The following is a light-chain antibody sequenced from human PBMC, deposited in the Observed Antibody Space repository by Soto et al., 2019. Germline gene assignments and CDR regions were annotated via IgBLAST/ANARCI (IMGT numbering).Light chain of an antibody. CDR1: SSDIGNNL. CDR2: DDF. Sequence: QSVLTQPPSVSAAPGQKVTISCSGSSSDIGNNLVSWYQQFPGSAPRLLIYDDFKRPSGIPDRFSGSKSGTSATLGITGLQTGDEADYYCLTRDKSLTACVFGTGTKVTVL. V-gene: IGLV1-51*01. CDR3: LTRDKSLTACV. J-gene: IGLJ1*01.